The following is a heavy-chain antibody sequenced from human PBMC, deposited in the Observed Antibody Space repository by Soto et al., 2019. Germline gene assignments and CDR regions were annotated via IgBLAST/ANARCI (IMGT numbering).Heavy chain of an antibody. CDR2: INPTGGRA. CDR3: SRLTIMVREINDDPFDF. V-gene: IGHV1-46*03. D-gene: IGHD3-10*01. Sequence: GASVKVSCKASGYTFTNYYIHWVRQAPGQGLEWMGVINPTGGRASYAPKFQGRVTLTRDTSTSTAYMELSSLRSDDTAVYFCSRLTIMVREINDDPFDFWGQGTLVTVSS. CDR1: GYTFTNYY. J-gene: IGHJ4*03.